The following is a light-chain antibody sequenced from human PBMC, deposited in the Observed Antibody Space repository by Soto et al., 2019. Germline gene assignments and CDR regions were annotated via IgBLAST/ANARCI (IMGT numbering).Light chain of an antibody. J-gene: IGLJ1*01. Sequence: QSALTQPASVSGSRGQSIIISCVGRNTDVGQDKSVSWYQQGPGKAPKLLIFEVTNRPSGVPNRFSGSRSGNTASLTLSGLQPDDEGDYFCVSYTDTDTLVFGTGTKVTVL. V-gene: IGLV2-14*01. CDR2: EVT. CDR3: VSYTDTDTLV. CDR1: NTDVGQDKS.